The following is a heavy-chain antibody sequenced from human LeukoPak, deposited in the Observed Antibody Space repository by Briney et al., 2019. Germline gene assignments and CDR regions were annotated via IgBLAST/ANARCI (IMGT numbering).Heavy chain of an antibody. CDR1: GYRFTSHW. CDR3: ARPDCGGDCYTGPLDY. Sequence: GESLQISCKGSGYRFTSHWIGWVRPVAGKGLEWMGIIYPGDSDTRYSPSFQGQGTISADKSISTAYLQWSSLKASDTAMYYCARPDCGGDCYTGPLDYWGQGNLVTVSS. V-gene: IGHV5-51*01. CDR2: IYPGDSDT. D-gene: IGHD2-21*02. J-gene: IGHJ4*02.